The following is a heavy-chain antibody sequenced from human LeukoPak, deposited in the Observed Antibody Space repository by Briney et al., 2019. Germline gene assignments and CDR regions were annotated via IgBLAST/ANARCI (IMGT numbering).Heavy chain of an antibody. D-gene: IGHD3-10*01. J-gene: IGHJ6*03. V-gene: IGHV1-18*01. CDR2: ISAYNGNT. CDR3: AHYGSGRPGLDYYYYMDV. Sequence: ASVKVSCKASGYTFTSYGISWVRQAPGQGLEWMGWISAYNGNTNYAQKLQGRVTMTTDTSTSTAYMELRSLRSDDTAVYYCAHYGSGRPGLDYYYYMDVWGKGTTVTVS. CDR1: GYTFTSYG.